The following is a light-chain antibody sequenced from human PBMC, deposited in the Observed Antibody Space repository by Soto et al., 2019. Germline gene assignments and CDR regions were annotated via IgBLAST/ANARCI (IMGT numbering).Light chain of an antibody. Sequence: EIVLTQSPGTLSLSLGERATLSCRASQSVSTDLAWYQQKPGQAPRLLIYGASSRATGIPARFSGSGSGTDFTLTISRLEPEDFAVYYCQQYGNSRAFGQGDQGGYQ. CDR2: GAS. CDR1: QSVSTD. CDR3: QQYGNSRA. J-gene: IGKJ1*01. V-gene: IGKV3-20*01.